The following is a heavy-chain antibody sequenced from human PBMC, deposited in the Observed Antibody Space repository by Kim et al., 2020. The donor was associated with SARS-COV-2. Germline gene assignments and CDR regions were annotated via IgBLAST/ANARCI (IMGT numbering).Heavy chain of an antibody. CDR2: IYTSGST. CDR1: GGSISSGSYY. Sequence: SETLSLTCTVSGGSISSGSYYWSWIRQPAGKGLEWIGRIYTSGSTNYNPSLKSRVTISVDTSKNQFSLKLSSVTAADTAVYYCARVTGYSYGFYYYGMDVWGQGTTVTVSS. D-gene: IGHD5-18*01. J-gene: IGHJ6*02. CDR3: ARVTGYSYGFYYYGMDV. V-gene: IGHV4-61*02.